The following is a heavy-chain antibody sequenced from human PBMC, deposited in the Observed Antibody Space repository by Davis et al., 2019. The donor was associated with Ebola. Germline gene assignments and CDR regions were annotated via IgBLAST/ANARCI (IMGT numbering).Heavy chain of an antibody. D-gene: IGHD1-26*01. V-gene: IGHV3-30-3*01. CDR1: GFTFSSYA. J-gene: IGHJ3*02. CDR3: ARDLGEWEQLGAFDI. CDR2: ISYDGSNK. Sequence: GGSLRLSCAASGFTFSSYAMHWVRQAPGKGLEWVAVISYDGSNKYYADSVKGRFTISRDNSKNTLYLQMNSLRAEDTAVYYCARDLGEWEQLGAFDIWGQGTMVTVSS.